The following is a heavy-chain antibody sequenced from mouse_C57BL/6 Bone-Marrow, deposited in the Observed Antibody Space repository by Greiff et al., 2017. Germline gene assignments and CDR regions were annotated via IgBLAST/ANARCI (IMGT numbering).Heavy chain of an antibody. CDR1: GYTFTSYW. Sequence: QVQLQQPGAELVMPGASVKLSCKASGYTFTSYWMHWVKQRPGQGLEWIGEIDPSDSYTNYNQKFKGKSTLTVDKSSCTAYMQLSSLTSEDSAVYYCARPRTGDYFDYWGQGTTLTVSS. J-gene: IGHJ2*01. CDR2: IDPSDSYT. CDR3: ARPRTGDYFDY. D-gene: IGHD4-1*01. V-gene: IGHV1-69*01.